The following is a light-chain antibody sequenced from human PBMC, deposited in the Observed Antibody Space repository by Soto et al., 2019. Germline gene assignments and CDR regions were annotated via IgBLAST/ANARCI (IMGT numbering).Light chain of an antibody. CDR3: GSWDSSLSAYV. V-gene: IGLV1-51*01. Sequence: QSVLTQPPSVSAAPGQKVTISCSVSSSNIGGNSVSWYQQLPGTAPKLLIYDDNKRPSGIPDRSSGSKSGTSATLGITGFQTGDEADYYCGSWDSSLSAYVFGQGTKV. CDR1: SSNIGGNS. J-gene: IGLJ1*01. CDR2: DDN.